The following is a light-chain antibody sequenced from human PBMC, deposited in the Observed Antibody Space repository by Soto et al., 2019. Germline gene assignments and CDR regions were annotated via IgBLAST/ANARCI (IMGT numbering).Light chain of an antibody. CDR2: DVT. V-gene: IGLV2-14*03. CDR1: NSDVGGYNY. CDR3: SSYTRSGIRV. Sequence: QSALTQPASVSGSPGQSITIPCTGSNSDVGGYNYVSWYQQHPGEAPKLMIYDVTNRPSGVSTRFSGSKSGNTASLTISGLQAEDEADYYCSSYTRSGIRVFGGGTKLTVL. J-gene: IGLJ3*02.